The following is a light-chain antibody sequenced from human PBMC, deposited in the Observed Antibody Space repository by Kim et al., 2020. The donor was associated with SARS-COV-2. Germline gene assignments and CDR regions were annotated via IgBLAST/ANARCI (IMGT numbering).Light chain of an antibody. CDR2: DAS. V-gene: IGKV1-5*01. Sequence: GDRVTITCRVSQSISSWLAWYQQKPGKAPKLLIYDASSLESGVPSRFSGSGSGTEFTLTISSLQPDDFATYYFQQYNSFTWTFGQGTKVDIK. CDR1: QSISSW. J-gene: IGKJ1*01. CDR3: QQYNSFTWT.